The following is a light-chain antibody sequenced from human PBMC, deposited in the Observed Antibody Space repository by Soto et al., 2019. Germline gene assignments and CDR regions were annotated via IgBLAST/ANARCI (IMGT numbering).Light chain of an antibody. Sequence: DVQMTQSPSSLSAFVGDRVTITCRASQGIAPYLAWFQQKPGKVPKLLIYATSTLQSGVPSRFSGSGSGTDFTLTVTGLQPEDVGTYYCQKYNSAPLTFGGATKVEIK. J-gene: IGKJ4*01. CDR1: QGIAPY. V-gene: IGKV1-27*01. CDR2: ATS. CDR3: QKYNSAPLT.